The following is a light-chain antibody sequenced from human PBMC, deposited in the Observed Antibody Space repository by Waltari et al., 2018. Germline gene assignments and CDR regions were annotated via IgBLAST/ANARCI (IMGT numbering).Light chain of an antibody. Sequence: DIQMTQSPSILYASVGDRVTVTCRASQSINNWLAWYQQKPGKAPKLLIYKASTLEIGVPSRFSGSGSGTEFTLTISSLQPDDFATYYCQQYNSYSYTFGQGTKLEI. CDR2: KAS. V-gene: IGKV1-5*03. CDR3: QQYNSYSYT. J-gene: IGKJ2*01. CDR1: QSINNW.